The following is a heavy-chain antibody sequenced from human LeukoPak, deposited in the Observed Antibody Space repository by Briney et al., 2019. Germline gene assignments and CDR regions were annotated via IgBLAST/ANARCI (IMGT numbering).Heavy chain of an antibody. Sequence: GGSLRLSCTASGFTVRSNYMSWVRQSPRKGLEWVSIMYSGGSTDYADSVKGRFIISRDHSKNTLYLQMNSLRAEDTAAYYCARDRYCSGGSCYGDAFDLWGQGTMVTVSS. CDR3: ARDRYCSGGSCYGDAFDL. CDR2: MYSGGST. J-gene: IGHJ3*01. CDR1: GFTVRSNY. D-gene: IGHD2-15*01. V-gene: IGHV3-53*01.